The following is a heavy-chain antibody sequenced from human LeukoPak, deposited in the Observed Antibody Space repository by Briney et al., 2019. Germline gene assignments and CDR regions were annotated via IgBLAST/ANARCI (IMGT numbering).Heavy chain of an antibody. CDR3: ARGKYYFDY. CDR1: VDSISGYY. CDR2: MYYSGNT. V-gene: IGHV4-59*01. Sequence: SETLSLTCTVSVDSISGYYGSGIRQPPGKGLEWIGYMYYSGNTNYNPSLKSRLTTSLDASKNQFSLTLSSVTAADTAVYYCARGKYYFDYWGQGTLVTVSS. J-gene: IGHJ4*02.